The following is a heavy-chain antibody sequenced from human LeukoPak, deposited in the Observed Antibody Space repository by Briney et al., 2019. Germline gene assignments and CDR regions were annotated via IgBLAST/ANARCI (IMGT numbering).Heavy chain of an antibody. CDR3: ARRIHYYDSCGYRDYYDMDV. CDR2: IYPGYCDT. CDR1: RYRFTYYW. V-gene: IGHV5-51*01. Sequence: GEYLKISGMGTRYRFTYYWIGWVRQMPGKGLEWRGIIYPGYCDTRYSPSFQGQVTVSADKSISTASLQWSSLKASDTAMYYCARRIHYYDSCGYRDYYDMDVWGKGTTVTAAS. D-gene: IGHD3-22*01. J-gene: IGHJ6*03.